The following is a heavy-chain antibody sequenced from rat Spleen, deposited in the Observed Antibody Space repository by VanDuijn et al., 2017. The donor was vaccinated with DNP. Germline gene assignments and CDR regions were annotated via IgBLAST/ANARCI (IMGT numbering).Heavy chain of an antibody. J-gene: IGHJ4*01. CDR2: INQDSNTI. D-gene: IGHD1-11*01. CDR1: GFNFNDYW. Sequence: EVKLVESGGGLVQPGRSLKFSCAASGFNFNDYWMGWVRQAPGKGLEWIGEINQDSNTIKYAPSLTDKFTISRDNDQNTLYLQMSKLGSEDTVIYYCVREDRGVDAWGQGASVTVSS. V-gene: IGHV4-2*01. CDR3: VREDRGVDA.